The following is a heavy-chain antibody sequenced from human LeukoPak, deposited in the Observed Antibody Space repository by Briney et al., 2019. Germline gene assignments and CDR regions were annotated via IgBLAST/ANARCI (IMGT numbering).Heavy chain of an antibody. J-gene: IGHJ6*03. CDR1: GGPISRYY. CDR2: IYTSGST. D-gene: IGHD3-10*01. Sequence: SDTLSLTCTVSGGPISRYYWIWIRQPAGKGLEGIERIYTSGSTNYNPSLKSRVTLSVDTSKNQFSLKLSSVTAADTAVYYCARAPLLWFGDLSYYYYMDVWGKGTTVTVSS. CDR3: ARAPLLWFGDLSYYYYMDV. V-gene: IGHV4-4*07.